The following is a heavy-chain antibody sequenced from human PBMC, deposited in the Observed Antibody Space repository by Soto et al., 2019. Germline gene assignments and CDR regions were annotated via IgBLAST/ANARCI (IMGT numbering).Heavy chain of an antibody. CDR2: IYPSDSNT. CDR3: ARQSGYCTTTTCSHGMEV. CDR1: GYNFANYW. Sequence: GESLKISCQGSGYNFANYWIAWVRQMPGKGLEYMGIIYPSDSNTRYSPSFQDQVTLSVDKSINTAYLQWSSLRASDTAIYYCARQSGYCTTTTCSHGMEVWGQGTTVTVSS. V-gene: IGHV5-51*01. D-gene: IGHD2-2*03. J-gene: IGHJ6*02.